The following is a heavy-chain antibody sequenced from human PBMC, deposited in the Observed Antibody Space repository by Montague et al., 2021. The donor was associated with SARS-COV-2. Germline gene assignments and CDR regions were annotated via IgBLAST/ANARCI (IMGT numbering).Heavy chain of an antibody. CDR1: GFTVSSNY. J-gene: IGHJ6*02. V-gene: IGHV3-53*01. Sequence: SRRFSCAASGFTVSSNYVSWVRQAPGKGLEWVSVIYSGGSTYYADSVKGRFTISRDNSKNTLYLQMNSLRAEDTAVYYCARGAAMVTILYYYYGMDVWGQGTTVTVSS. CDR2: IYSGGST. CDR3: ARGAAMVTILYYYYGMDV. D-gene: IGHD5-18*01.